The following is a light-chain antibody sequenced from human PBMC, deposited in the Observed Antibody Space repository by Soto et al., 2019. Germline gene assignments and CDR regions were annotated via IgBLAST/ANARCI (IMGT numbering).Light chain of an antibody. CDR3: SSYAGSNPGV. J-gene: IGLJ1*01. CDR1: SSVVGGYNY. Sequence: QSVLTQPPSASGSPGQSVTISCTGTSSVVGGYNYVSWYQQHPGKAPKLMIYEVSKRPSGVPDRFSGSKSGNTASLTVSGLQAEDEADYYCSSYAGSNPGVFGTGTKVTVL. CDR2: EVS. V-gene: IGLV2-8*01.